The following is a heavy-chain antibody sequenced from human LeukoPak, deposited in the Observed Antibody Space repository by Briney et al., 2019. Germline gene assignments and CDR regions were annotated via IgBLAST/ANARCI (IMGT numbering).Heavy chain of an antibody. CDR1: GYTFTSYA. CDR2: INAGNGNT. Sequence: GASVKVSCKASGYTFTSYAMHWVRQAPGQRLEWMGWINAGNGNTKYSQKFQGRVTITRDTFASTAYMELSSLRSEDTAVYYCARVPDYAWFDPWGQGTLVTVSS. J-gene: IGHJ5*02. V-gene: IGHV1-3*01. CDR3: ARVPDYAWFDP. D-gene: IGHD4-17*01.